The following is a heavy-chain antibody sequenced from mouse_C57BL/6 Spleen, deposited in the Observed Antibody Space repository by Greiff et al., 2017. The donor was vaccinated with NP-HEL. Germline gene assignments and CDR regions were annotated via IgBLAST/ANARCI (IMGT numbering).Heavy chain of an antibody. CDR3: ARHDYDDWYFDV. CDR2: IDPEDGET. Sequence: EVKLQESGAELVKPGASVKLSCTASGFNIKDYYMHWVKQRTEQGLEWIGRIDPEDGETKYAPKFQGKATITADTSSNTAYLQLSSLTSEDTAVYYCARHDYDDWYFDVWGTGTTVTVSS. CDR1: GFNIKDYY. V-gene: IGHV14-2*01. J-gene: IGHJ1*03. D-gene: IGHD2-4*01.